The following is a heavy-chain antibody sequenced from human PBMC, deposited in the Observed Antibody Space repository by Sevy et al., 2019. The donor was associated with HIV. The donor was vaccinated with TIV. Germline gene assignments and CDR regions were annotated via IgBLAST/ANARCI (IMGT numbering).Heavy chain of an antibody. V-gene: IGHV4-4*02. CDR1: GGSISSVNW. D-gene: IGHD3-16*01. CDR3: ARGGETPRGFDP. CDR2: IYHSGST. Sequence: SETLSLTCAVSGGSISSVNWWHWVRQPPGKGLEWIGEIYHSGSTNDNPSLKSRVTISVDNSKNQFSLKLSSVTAADTAVYYCARGGETPRGFDPWGQGSLVTVSS. J-gene: IGHJ5*02.